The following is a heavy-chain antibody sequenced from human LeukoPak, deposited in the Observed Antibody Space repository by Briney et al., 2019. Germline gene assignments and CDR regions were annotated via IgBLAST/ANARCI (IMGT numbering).Heavy chain of an antibody. J-gene: IGHJ4*02. CDR1: GFTFSSYT. CDR2: ITTSDGNT. Sequence: TGGSLRLSCAASGFTFSSYTMSWVRQAPGKGLEWVSTITTSDGNTYYADSVKGRFTVSRDNSKNTLFLQMNGLRAEDTAVYYCTRTRGCSSTSCYADYWGQGTLVTVSS. V-gene: IGHV3-23*01. D-gene: IGHD2-2*01. CDR3: TRTRGCSSTSCYADY.